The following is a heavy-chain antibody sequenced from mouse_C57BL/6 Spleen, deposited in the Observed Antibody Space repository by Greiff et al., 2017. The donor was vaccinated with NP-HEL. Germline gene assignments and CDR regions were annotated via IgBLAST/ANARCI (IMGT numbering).Heavy chain of an antibody. CDR2: IDPSDSYT. Sequence: VKLQQPGAELVMPGASVKLSCKASGYTFTSYWMHWVKQRPGQGLEWIGEIDPSDSYTNYNQKFKGKSTLTVYKSSSTAYMQLSSLTSEDSAVYYCAYDYDGYFDVWGTGTTVTVSS. CDR3: AYDYDGYFDV. J-gene: IGHJ1*03. CDR1: GYTFTSYW. V-gene: IGHV1-69*01. D-gene: IGHD2-4*01.